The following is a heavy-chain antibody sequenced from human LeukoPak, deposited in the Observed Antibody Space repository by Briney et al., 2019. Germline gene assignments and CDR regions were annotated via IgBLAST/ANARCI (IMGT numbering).Heavy chain of an antibody. CDR2: INHSGST. CDR1: GGSFSGYY. J-gene: IGHJ4*02. D-gene: IGHD6-13*01. CDR3: ARIHLGIAAAPPYFDY. Sequence: PSETLSLTCAVYGGSFSGYYWSWIRQPPGKGLEWIGEINHSGSTYYNPSPKSRVTISVDTSKNQFSLKLSSVTAADTAVYYCARIHLGIAAAPPYFDYWGQGTLVTVSS. V-gene: IGHV4-34*01.